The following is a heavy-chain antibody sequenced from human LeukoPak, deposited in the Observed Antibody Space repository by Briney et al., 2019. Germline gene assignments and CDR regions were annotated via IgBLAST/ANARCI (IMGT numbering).Heavy chain of an antibody. V-gene: IGHV3-23*01. CDR3: AKGTMDGGQYYYDSS. CDR1: GFTFSSYS. D-gene: IGHD3-22*01. Sequence: GGSLRLSCAASGFTFSSYSMNWVRQAPGKGLEWVSAISGSGGSTYYADSVKGRFTISRDNSKNTLCLQMNSLRAEDTAVYYCAKGTMDGGQYYYDSSGGQGTLVTVSS. CDR2: ISGSGGST. J-gene: IGHJ4*02.